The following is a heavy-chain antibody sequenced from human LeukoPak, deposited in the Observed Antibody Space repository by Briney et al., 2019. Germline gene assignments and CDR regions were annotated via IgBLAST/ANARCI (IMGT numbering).Heavy chain of an antibody. CDR2: IIPISGTT. V-gene: IGHV1-69*13. CDR1: GDTSTNYA. D-gene: IGHD2-15*01. Sequence: GASVKVSCKTSGDTSTNYAINWVRQAPGQGLEWMGRIIPISGTTNFGQKFQGRVTITADESTTTTYMELTSLSSEDTGIYFCARDRYCSGSTCLFYFDQWGQGTLVTVSS. J-gene: IGHJ4*02. CDR3: ARDRYCSGSTCLFYFDQ.